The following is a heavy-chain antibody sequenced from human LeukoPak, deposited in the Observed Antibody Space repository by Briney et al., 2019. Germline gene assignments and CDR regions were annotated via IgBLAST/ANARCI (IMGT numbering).Heavy chain of an antibody. D-gene: IGHD6-6*01. CDR1: GFTFGDYA. Sequence: GRSLRLSCTGSGFTFGDYAISWFRQAPGKGLEWVSFVRSKIYAETTEYAASVKGRFTISRDDSESIAYLQMNSLKTEDTAVYYCQKYSSSSFDFWGQGTLGTVSS. CDR2: VRSKIYAETT. CDR3: QKYSSSSFDF. J-gene: IGHJ4*02. V-gene: IGHV3-49*03.